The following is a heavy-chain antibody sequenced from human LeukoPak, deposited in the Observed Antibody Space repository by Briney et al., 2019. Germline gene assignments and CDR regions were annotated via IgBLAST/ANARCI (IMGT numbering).Heavy chain of an antibody. J-gene: IGHJ4*02. CDR2: INHSGST. Sequence: SETLSLTCAVYGGSFSGYYWSWIRQPPGKGLEWIGEINHSGSTNYNPSLKSRVTISVDTSKNQFSLKLSSVTAADTAVYYCARGTGFDYWGQGTLVTVSS. CDR1: GGSFSGYY. D-gene: IGHD1-14*01. V-gene: IGHV4-34*01. CDR3: ARGTGFDY.